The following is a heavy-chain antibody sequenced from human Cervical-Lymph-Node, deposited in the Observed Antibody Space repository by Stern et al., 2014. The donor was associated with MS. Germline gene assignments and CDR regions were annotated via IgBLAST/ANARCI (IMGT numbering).Heavy chain of an antibody. CDR1: GFSLRTSGVG. CDR3: AHRQGITVTGALDWFDP. D-gene: IGHD6-19*01. V-gene: IGHV2-5*02. Sequence: ESGPTLVKPTQTLTLTCTFSGFSLRTSGVGVGWIRQPPGKALEWLAVAYVADSTHSIPSLKILLTNTKDTSNNQEVLTMTNMDPADTATYYFAHRQGITVTGALDWFDPWGQGTLVTVSS. CDR2: AYVADST. J-gene: IGHJ5*02.